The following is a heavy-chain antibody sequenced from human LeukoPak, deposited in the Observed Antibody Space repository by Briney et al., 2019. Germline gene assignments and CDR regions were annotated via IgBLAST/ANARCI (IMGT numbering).Heavy chain of an antibody. CDR3: ARRAMYYYDSSGTQTYYFDY. V-gene: IGHV4-39*07. CDR2: IYYSGST. CDR1: GGSISSSSYY. D-gene: IGHD3-22*01. J-gene: IGHJ4*02. Sequence: SETLSLTCTVSGGSISSSSYYWGWIRQPPGKGLEWIGSIYYSGSTYYNPSLKSRVTISVDTSKNQFSLKLSSVTAADTAVYYCARRAMYYYDSSGTQTYYFDYWGQGTLVTVSS.